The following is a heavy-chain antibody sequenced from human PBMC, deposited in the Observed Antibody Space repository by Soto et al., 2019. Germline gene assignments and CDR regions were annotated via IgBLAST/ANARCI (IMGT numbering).Heavy chain of an antibody. V-gene: IGHV5-51*01. Sequence: GESLKISCKGSGYSFTSYWIGWVRRMPGKGLECMGIIYPVDSDTIYSPSFQGQVTISADKSISTAYLQWSSLKASDTAMYYCARLRQGSSWETFDYWGQGTLVTVSS. D-gene: IGHD6-13*01. CDR2: IYPVDSDT. J-gene: IGHJ4*02. CDR1: GYSFTSYW. CDR3: ARLRQGSSWETFDY.